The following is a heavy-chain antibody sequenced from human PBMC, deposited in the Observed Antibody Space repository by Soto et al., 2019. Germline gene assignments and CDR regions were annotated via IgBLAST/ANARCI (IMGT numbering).Heavy chain of an antibody. D-gene: IGHD4-17*01. V-gene: IGHV4-31*03. CDR1: GGSVLSGGYY. J-gene: IGHJ4*02. CDR3: ARAPGDSGDYARGYFDN. Sequence: QVQLQESGPGLVKPAQTLSLTCNVSGGSVLSGGYYWSWIRQRPVKGLQWIGSIHYSGTTYYDPHLNSRLTLSVDTSNNHFSLKLTALTAADTAVYYCARAPGDSGDYARGYFDNWGQGVPVTVSS. CDR2: IHYSGTT.